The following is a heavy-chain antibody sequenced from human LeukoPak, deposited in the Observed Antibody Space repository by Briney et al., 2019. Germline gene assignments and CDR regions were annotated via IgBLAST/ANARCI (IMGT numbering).Heavy chain of an antibody. CDR2: INLSGST. CDR1: GGSFSGYY. J-gene: IGHJ5*02. Sequence: KPSETLSLTCAVYGGSFSGYYWSWIRQPPGKGLEWIGEINLSGSTNYNPSLKSRVTISVDTSKNQFSLKLSSVTAADTAVYYCARARGCSSTSCLNWFDPWGQGTLVTVSS. V-gene: IGHV4-34*01. CDR3: ARARGCSSTSCLNWFDP. D-gene: IGHD2-2*01.